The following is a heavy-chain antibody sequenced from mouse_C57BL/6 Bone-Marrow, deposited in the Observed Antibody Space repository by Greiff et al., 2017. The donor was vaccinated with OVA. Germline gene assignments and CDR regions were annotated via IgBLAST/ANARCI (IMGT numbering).Heavy chain of an antibody. D-gene: IGHD1-1*01. CDR1: GFNIKNTY. V-gene: IGHV14-3*01. Sequence: EVQLQESVAELVRPGASVKLSCTASGFNIKNTYMHWVKQRPEQGLEWIGRIDPANDNTKYAPKFQGKATMTADTSSSTAYLQLSSLSSDDTAVYCCARGNFGSSFYAMDYWGQGTSVTVSS. CDR2: IDPANDNT. CDR3: ARGNFGSSFYAMDY. J-gene: IGHJ4*01.